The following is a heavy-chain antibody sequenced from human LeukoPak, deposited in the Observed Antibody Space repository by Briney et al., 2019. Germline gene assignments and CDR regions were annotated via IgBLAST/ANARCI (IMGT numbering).Heavy chain of an antibody. CDR1: GFTFSSYE. Sequence: GGSLRLSCAAPGFTFSSYEMNWVRQAPGKGLEWVSYISSSGSTIYYADSVKGRFTISRDNAKNSLYLQMNSLRAEDTAVYYCARVGWEPLAFDYWGQGTLVTVSS. J-gene: IGHJ4*02. D-gene: IGHD1-26*01. CDR2: ISSSGSTI. CDR3: ARVGWEPLAFDY. V-gene: IGHV3-48*03.